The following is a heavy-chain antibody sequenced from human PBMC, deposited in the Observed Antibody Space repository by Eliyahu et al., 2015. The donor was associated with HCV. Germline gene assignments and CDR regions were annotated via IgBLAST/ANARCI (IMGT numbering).Heavy chain of an antibody. D-gene: IGHD6-19*01. CDR1: GGXITTXY. V-gene: IGHV4-59*01. CDR2: SHYSGST. CDR3: ASGGGGIAVTGTGGWFDP. J-gene: IGHJ5*02. Sequence: QVQLQESGPGLVKPSETLSLTCTVXGGXITTXYWSWXRQPPGKALEWIGYSHYSGSTNYNPSLKSRVTISIDTSKNQFSLNLTSVTAADTAMYYCASGGGGIAVTGTGGWFDPWGQGTLVTVSS.